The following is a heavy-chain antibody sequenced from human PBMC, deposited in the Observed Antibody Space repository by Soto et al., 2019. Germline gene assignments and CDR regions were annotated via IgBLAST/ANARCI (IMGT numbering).Heavy chain of an antibody. D-gene: IGHD6-13*01. V-gene: IGHV4-34*01. CDR1: GGSFSGYY. J-gene: IGHJ4*02. Sequence: SETLSLTCAVYGGSFSGYYWSWIRQPPGKGLEWIGEINHSGSTNYNPSLKSRVTISVDTSKNQFSLKLSSVTAADTAVYYCARLYPPLRGSSWLDCWGQGTLVTVSS. CDR3: ARLYPPLRGSSWLDC. CDR2: INHSGST.